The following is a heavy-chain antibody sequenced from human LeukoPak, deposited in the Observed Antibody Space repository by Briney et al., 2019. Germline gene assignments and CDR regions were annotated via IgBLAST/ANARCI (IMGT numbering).Heavy chain of an antibody. CDR3: ARDFFPIVDSTWYEIGY. J-gene: IGHJ4*02. CDR2: ISYDGYDK. Sequence: QPGGSLRLSCAASGFTFSSYAMSWVRQAPGKGLEWVTLISYDGYDKSYADSVRGRFTISRDNPRNTLYLQMDSLRSEDTAVYYCARDFFPIVDSTWYEIGYWGQGTLVTVSS. D-gene: IGHD2-21*01. V-gene: IGHV3-30-3*01. CDR1: GFTFSSYA.